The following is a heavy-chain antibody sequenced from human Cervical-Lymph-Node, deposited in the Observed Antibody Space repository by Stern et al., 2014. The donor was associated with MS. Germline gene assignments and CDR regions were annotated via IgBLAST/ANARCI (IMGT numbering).Heavy chain of an antibody. V-gene: IGHV1-46*01. Sequence: QLVESGPEVKKPGDSVMVSCKTSGYTFTNYYIHWVRQAPGQGLEWMGIIYPNGSFTASAQKFHGRLTITRDTSTTTVYMRLITLTSEDTAMYYCTRSVGGVGREWGQGTLVFVSS. D-gene: IGHD3-16*01. CDR1: GYTFTNYY. CDR3: TRSVGGVGRE. J-gene: IGHJ4*02. CDR2: IYPNGSFT.